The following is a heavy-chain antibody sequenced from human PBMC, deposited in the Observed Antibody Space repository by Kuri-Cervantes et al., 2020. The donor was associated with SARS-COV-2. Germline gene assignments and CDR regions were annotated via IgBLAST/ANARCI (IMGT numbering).Heavy chain of an antibody. J-gene: IGHJ4*02. V-gene: IGHV1-69*04. CDR2: IIPILGIA. CDR1: GGTFSSYA. D-gene: IGHD3-22*01. CDR3: ARVVRSGYYYDY. Sequence: SVKVSCKASGGTFSSYAISWVRQAPGQGLEWMGRIIPILGIANYAQKFQGRVTITADKSTSTAYMELSSLRSEDTAVYYCARVVRSGYYYDYWGQGTLVTVSS.